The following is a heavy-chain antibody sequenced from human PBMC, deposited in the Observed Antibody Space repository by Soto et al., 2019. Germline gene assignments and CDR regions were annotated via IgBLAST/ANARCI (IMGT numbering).Heavy chain of an antibody. CDR3: EAVGGDSSGYYYEGDAFDI. J-gene: IGHJ3*02. D-gene: IGHD3-22*01. V-gene: IGHV1-58*01. CDR2: IVVGSGNT. Sequence: SVKFSCKAYAFTFTSSPVQWVRQARGRRLECIGWIVVGSGNTNYAQKFQERVTITRDMSASTAYMELSSPRSEDTAVYYCEAVGGDSSGYYYEGDAFDIWGQGTMVTVS. CDR1: AFTFTSSP.